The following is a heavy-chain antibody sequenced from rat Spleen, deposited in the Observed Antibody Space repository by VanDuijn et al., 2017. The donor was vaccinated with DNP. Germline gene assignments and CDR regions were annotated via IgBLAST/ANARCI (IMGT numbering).Heavy chain of an antibody. CDR3: ARRDLPFDY. Sequence: QVQLKESGPGLVQPSQTLSLTCTVAGLSLTSYNVHWVRQPPGKGLEWMGVIWGNGNTNYKSALKSRLSISRDTSKRQVYLKMNSLQTEDTATYYCARRDLPFDYWGQGVMVTVSS. D-gene: IGHD2-1*01. V-gene: IGHV2-13*01. CDR1: GLSLTSYN. CDR2: IWGNGNT. J-gene: IGHJ2*01.